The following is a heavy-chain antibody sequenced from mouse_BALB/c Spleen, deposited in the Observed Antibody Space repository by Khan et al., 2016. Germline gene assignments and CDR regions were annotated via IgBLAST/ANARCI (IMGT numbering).Heavy chain of an antibody. CDR1: EYTFTNYG. D-gene: IGHD2-13*01. CDR2: INTNTGEP. V-gene: IGHV9-3*02. CDR3: ARTDDYPYYAMDY. J-gene: IGHJ4*01. Sequence: QIQLVQSGPELKKPGETVKISCKASEYTFTNYGMNWVKQAPGKGLKWMGWINTNTGEPTYAEEFKGRFAFSLEASASTAYLQINNLTNADSATSFCARTDDYPYYAMDYWGQGTSVTVSS.